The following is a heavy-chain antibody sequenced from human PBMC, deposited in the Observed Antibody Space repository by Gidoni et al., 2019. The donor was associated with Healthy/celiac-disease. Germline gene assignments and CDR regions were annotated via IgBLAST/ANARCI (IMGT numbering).Heavy chain of an antibody. Sequence: QLQLQESGPGLVKPSETLSLTCTVSGGSISSSSYYWGWIRQPPGKGLEWIGSIYYSGSTYYNPSLKSRVTISVDTSKNQFSLKLSSVTAADTAVYYCARSTGITGTGVGWFDPWGQGTLVTVSS. V-gene: IGHV4-39*01. CDR3: ARSTGITGTGVGWFDP. J-gene: IGHJ5*02. D-gene: IGHD1-20*01. CDR1: GGSISSSSYY. CDR2: IYYSGST.